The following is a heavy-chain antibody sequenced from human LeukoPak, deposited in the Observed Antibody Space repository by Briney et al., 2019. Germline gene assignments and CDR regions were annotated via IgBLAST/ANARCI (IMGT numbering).Heavy chain of an antibody. D-gene: IGHD3-3*01. CDR3: ARDNIFGVVISY. V-gene: IGHV3-21*01. Sequence: GGSLRLSCAASGFTFTSYNMNWVRQAPGKGLEWVSSISSSSSYIYYADSVKGRFTISRDNAKNSLYLQMNSLRAEDTAVYYCARDNIFGVVISYWGQGTLVTVSS. CDR2: ISSSSSYI. J-gene: IGHJ4*02. CDR1: GFTFTSYN.